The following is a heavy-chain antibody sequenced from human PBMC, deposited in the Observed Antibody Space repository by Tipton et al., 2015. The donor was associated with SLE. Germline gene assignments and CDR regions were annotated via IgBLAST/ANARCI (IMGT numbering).Heavy chain of an antibody. CDR1: GGSISNKNYY. CDR2: VYDSGNT. V-gene: IGHV4-39*07. Sequence: TLSLTCTVSGGSISNKNYYWGWIRQPPGKGLEWIGSVYDSGNTYYNPSLKSRVTISVDTSKNQFSLKLSSVTAADTAVYYCARFIAVAGIAEYFQHWGQGTLVTVSS. D-gene: IGHD6-19*01. J-gene: IGHJ1*01. CDR3: ARFIAVAGIAEYFQH.